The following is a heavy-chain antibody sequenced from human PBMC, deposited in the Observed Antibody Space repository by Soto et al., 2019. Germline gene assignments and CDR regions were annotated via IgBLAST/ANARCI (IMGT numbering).Heavy chain of an antibody. V-gene: IGHV3-23*01. CDR2: LSGSGGTT. CDR3: ARDYYKYYDSSGYYRSPAY. Sequence: PGGSLRLSCAASGFTFSSYAMSWVRQTPGKGLEWVSTLSGSGGTTYYADSVKGQFTISRDNSRNTLFLQMNSLRAEDTAVYYCARDYYKYYDSSGYYRSPAYWGQGTLVTVSS. D-gene: IGHD3-22*01. J-gene: IGHJ4*02. CDR1: GFTFSSYA.